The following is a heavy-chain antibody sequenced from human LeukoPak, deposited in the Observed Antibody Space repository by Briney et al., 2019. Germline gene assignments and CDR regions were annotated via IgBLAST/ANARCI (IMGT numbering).Heavy chain of an antibody. CDR3: AKPSRDFDSSGYSHFDY. Sequence: GGSLRLSCAASGFTFSNYAMSWVRQAPGKGLEWVSTISSPGSSTYSADSVKGRFTISRDNSKNTLYLQMHSLRAEDTAIYYCAKPSRDFDSSGYSHFDYWGQGTLVTVSS. V-gene: IGHV3-23*01. CDR1: GFTFSNYA. D-gene: IGHD3-22*01. J-gene: IGHJ4*02. CDR2: ISSPGSST.